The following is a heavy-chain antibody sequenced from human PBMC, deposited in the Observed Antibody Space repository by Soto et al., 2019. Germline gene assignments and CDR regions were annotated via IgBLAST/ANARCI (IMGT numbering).Heavy chain of an antibody. CDR3: ARGGGSYTTGWYNDY. Sequence: QVQLQESGPGLVKPSETMSLTCTVSGVSISNSYCSWVRQPPGKKLEWIGHIWNSGTTDYNPSLRGRVTMSFDTAQNQVSLRLSFVTATGTAVYYCARGGGSYTTGWYNDYWGQGTLVTVSS. CDR1: GVSISNSY. J-gene: IGHJ4*02. CDR2: IWNSGTT. D-gene: IGHD6-19*01. V-gene: IGHV4-4*09.